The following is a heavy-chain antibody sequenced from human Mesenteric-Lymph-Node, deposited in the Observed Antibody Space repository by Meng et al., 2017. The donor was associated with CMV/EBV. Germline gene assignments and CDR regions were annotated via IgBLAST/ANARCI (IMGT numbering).Heavy chain of an antibody. CDR1: GGSCSGYY. CDR3: ARGELDNNWFDP. Sequence: SQTLSLTCVVYGGSCSGYYWSWIRRPPGKGLEWIGEINHSGSTNYNPSLKSRVTISVDTSKNQFSLKLSSVTAADTAVYYCARGELDNNWFDPLGQGTLVTVSS. V-gene: IGHV4-34*01. D-gene: IGHD1-7*01. CDR2: INHSGST. J-gene: IGHJ5*02.